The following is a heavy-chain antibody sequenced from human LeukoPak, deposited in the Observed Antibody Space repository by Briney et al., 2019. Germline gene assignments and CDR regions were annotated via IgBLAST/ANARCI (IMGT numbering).Heavy chain of an antibody. CDR1: GGTCTSYA. V-gene: IGHV1-2*02. J-gene: IGHJ4*02. CDR3: AREIAAATDY. CDR2: INPNSGGT. Sequence: ASVKVSCKASGGTCTSYAISWVRQAPGQGLEWMGWINPNSGGTNYAQKFQGRVTMTRDTSISTAYMELSRLRSDDTAVYYCAREIAAATDYWGQGTLVTVSS. D-gene: IGHD6-25*01.